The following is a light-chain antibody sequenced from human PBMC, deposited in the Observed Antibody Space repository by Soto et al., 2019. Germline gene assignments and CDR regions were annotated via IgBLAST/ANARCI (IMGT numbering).Light chain of an antibody. V-gene: IGLV2-8*01. CDR3: SSYAGSYSFGV. CDR1: SSDVGGYNY. Sequence: QSVLTQPPSASGSPGQSVTISCTGTSSDVGGYNYVSWYQQHPGKAPKLMIYEVSKRPSGVPDRFSGSKSGNTVSLTVSGLQADDEADYYCSSYAGSYSFGVFGTGTKVTVL. J-gene: IGLJ1*01. CDR2: EVS.